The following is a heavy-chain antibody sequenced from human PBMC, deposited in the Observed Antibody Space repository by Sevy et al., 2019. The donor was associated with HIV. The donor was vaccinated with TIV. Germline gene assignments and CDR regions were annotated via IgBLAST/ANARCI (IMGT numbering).Heavy chain of an antibody. J-gene: IGHJ3*02. CDR2: ISGSGGST. V-gene: IGHV3-23*01. CDR3: AKMPTRITMVRGVMRAFDI. Sequence: GGSLRLSCAASGFTFSDYYMSWIRQAPGKGLEWVSAISGSGGSTYYVDSVKGRFTISRDNSKNTLYLQMNSLRAEDMAVYYCAKMPTRITMVRGVMRAFDIWGQGTMVTVSS. D-gene: IGHD3-10*01. CDR1: GFTFSDYY.